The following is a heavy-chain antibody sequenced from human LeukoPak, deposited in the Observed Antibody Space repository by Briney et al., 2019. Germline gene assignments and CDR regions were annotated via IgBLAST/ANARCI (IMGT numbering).Heavy chain of an antibody. D-gene: IGHD6-13*01. CDR1: GFTFSSYA. Sequence: GRSLRLSCAASGFTFSSYAMHWVRQAPGKGLEWVAAISYDGSNKYSADSVKGRFIISRDNSKNTLYLQMNSLRADDTAVYFCAKDRPTVYSSSWLHFLDSWGQGTLVTVSS. CDR2: ISYDGSNK. J-gene: IGHJ4*02. CDR3: AKDRPTVYSSSWLHFLDS. V-gene: IGHV3-30*04.